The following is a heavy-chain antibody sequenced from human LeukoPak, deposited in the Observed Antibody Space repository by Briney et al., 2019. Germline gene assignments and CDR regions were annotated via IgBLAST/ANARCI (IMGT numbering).Heavy chain of an antibody. Sequence: GGSLRLSCAASGFTFSSYWMHWVRQAPGKGLVWVTRVNNDGSTTSYADSVRGRFTISRDNTKNTLYLQMNSLRAEDTAVYFCLAAAGTIGWGQGTLVTVSS. D-gene: IGHD6-13*01. J-gene: IGHJ4*02. V-gene: IGHV3-74*01. CDR3: LAAAGTIG. CDR1: GFTFSSYW. CDR2: VNNDGSTT.